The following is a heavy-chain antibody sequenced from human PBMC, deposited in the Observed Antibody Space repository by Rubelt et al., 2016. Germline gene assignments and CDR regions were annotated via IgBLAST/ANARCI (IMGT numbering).Heavy chain of an antibody. CDR1: GFTFSSYE. V-gene: IGHV3-48*03. CDR2: IRSSGSTI. J-gene: IGHJ4*02. Sequence: EVQLVESGGGLVQPGGSLRLSCAASGFTFSSYEMNWVRQAPGKGLERDSYIRSSGSTIYYADSVKGRFTISRDNAKNSLYLQMNSLRAEDTAVYYCARSDIVATITDYWGQGTLVTVSS. D-gene: IGHD5-12*01. CDR3: ARSDIVATITDY.